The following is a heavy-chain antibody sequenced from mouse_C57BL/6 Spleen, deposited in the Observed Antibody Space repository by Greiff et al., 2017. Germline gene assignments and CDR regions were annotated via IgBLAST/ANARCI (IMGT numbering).Heavy chain of an antibody. Sequence: SDAELVKPGASVKISCKVSGYTFTDHTIHWMKQRPEQGLEWIGSIYPRDGSTKYNEKFKGTATLTADKSSSTASMQLNSLTSEDSAVYFCARYYYGSGYFEVWGTGTTVTVSS. D-gene: IGHD1-1*01. CDR3: ARYYYGSGYFEV. V-gene: IGHV1-78*01. J-gene: IGHJ1*03. CDR1: GYTFTDHT. CDR2: IYPRDGST.